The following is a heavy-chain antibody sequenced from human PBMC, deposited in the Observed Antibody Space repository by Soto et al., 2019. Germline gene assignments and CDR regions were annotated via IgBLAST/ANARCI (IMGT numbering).Heavy chain of an antibody. V-gene: IGHV3-30*18. Sequence: QVQLVESGGGVVQPGRSLRLSCAASGFTFSSYGMHWVRQAPGKGLEWVAVISYDGSNKYYADSVKGRFTISRDNSKNTLYLQMNSLRAEDTAVYYCAKPYTTVTTSYFDYWGQGTLVTVS. J-gene: IGHJ4*02. CDR1: GFTFSSYG. D-gene: IGHD4-17*01. CDR3: AKPYTTVTTSYFDY. CDR2: ISYDGSNK.